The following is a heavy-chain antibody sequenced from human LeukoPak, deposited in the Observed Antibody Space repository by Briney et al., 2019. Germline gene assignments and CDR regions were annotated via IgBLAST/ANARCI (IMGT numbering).Heavy chain of an antibody. CDR2: FFYGGST. Sequence: MPSETLSLTCSVSGDSISSSTYYWGWIRQPPKKGLEWVGSFFYGGSTYYNPSLKSRVTISVDTSENQLSLKLSSVTAADTAVFYCARGKYIDSGSYNVFDYWGQGTLATVSS. CDR1: GDSISSSTYY. V-gene: IGHV4-39*07. CDR3: ARGKYIDSGSYNVFDY. J-gene: IGHJ4*02. D-gene: IGHD3-10*01.